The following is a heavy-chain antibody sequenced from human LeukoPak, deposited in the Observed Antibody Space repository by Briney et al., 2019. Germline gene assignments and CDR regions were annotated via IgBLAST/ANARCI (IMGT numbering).Heavy chain of an antibody. J-gene: IGHJ3*02. V-gene: IGHV4-59*08. CDR2: IYYSGGT. CDR1: GGSMSNNY. Sequence: PSETLSLTCTVSGGSMSNNYWSWVRQPPGKGLEWIGYIYYSGGTDYNPSLKSRVTISVDTSKNQFSLKLRSVTAADTAVYYCARHVTISGPYDASDIWGQGTMVTVSS. D-gene: IGHD5-24*01. CDR3: ARHVTISGPYDASDI.